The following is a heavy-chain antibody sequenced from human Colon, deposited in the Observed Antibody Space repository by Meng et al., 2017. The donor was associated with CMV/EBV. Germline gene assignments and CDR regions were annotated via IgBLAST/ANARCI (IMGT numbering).Heavy chain of an antibody. J-gene: IGHJ4*02. CDR2: IYHSGTT. Sequence: SETLSLTCTVSGFSISSGYFWGWTRQSPGKGLEWIGSIYHSGTTYYNTSLKSRVTISLDMSTNQFSLKVISVTAADTAVYYCAREGDVIVPAAKVDYWGQGTLVTVSS. V-gene: IGHV4-38-2*02. D-gene: IGHD2-2*01. CDR1: GFSISSGYF. CDR3: AREGDVIVPAAKVDY.